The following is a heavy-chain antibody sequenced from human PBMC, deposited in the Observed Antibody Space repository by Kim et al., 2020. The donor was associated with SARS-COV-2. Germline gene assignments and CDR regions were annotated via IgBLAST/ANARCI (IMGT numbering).Heavy chain of an antibody. V-gene: IGHV4-59*01. Sequence: SETLSLTCTVSGGSINSYYWSWIRQPPGKGLEWIGYIYYSGSTNYNPSLKSRVTMSVDTSKNQFSLKLTSVTAADTAVYYCARYSDYYYYGMYVWGQGTTVTVSS. CDR2: IYYSGST. D-gene: IGHD4-4*01. J-gene: IGHJ6*02. CDR3: ARYSDYYYYGMYV. CDR1: GGSINSYY.